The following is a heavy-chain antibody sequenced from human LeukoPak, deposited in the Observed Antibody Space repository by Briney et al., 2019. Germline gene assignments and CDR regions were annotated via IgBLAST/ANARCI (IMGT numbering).Heavy chain of an antibody. J-gene: IGHJ3*01. Sequence: GGSLRLSCAASGFTFRSYAMRWVRQAPGKGLEWVSAISGSGGSTYCADSVKGRFTISRDNSKNTLYLQMSSLRAEDTAVYYCAKAMEYYDSGTYHAFDLWGRGTMVTVSS. V-gene: IGHV3-23*01. D-gene: IGHD3-10*01. CDR1: GFTFRSYA. CDR3: AKAMEYYDSGTYHAFDL. CDR2: ISGSGGST.